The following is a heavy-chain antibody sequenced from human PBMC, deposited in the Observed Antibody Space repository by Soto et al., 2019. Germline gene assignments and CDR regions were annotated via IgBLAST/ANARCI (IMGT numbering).Heavy chain of an antibody. CDR3: ARGLGSSWYKGEDAFDL. J-gene: IGHJ3*01. CDR2: IIPIFGTA. Sequence: AAVKVSCKASGGTFSSYAISWVRQAPGQGLEWMGGIIPIFGTANYAQKFQGRVTITADKSTSTAYMELRSLRSGDTAVYYCARGLGSSWYKGEDAFDLWGQGTMVTVSS. V-gene: IGHV1-69*06. CDR1: GGTFSSYA. D-gene: IGHD6-13*01.